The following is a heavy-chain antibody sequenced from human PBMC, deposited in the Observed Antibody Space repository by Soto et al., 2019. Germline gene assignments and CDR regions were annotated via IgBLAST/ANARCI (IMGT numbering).Heavy chain of an antibody. CDR1: GFSLSSTRMA. J-gene: IGHJ4*02. CDR2: IYWDDDK. CDR3: AHIVVAGLGYYFDY. V-gene: IGHV2-5*02. D-gene: IGHD6-19*01. Sequence: QITLKESGPTLVKPTQTLTLTCTFSGFSLSSTRMAVGWIRQPPGKALEWLALIYWDDDKRYSPFLKSRLTITKDPSKNQVVLTMSNMDPVDTARYYCAHIVVAGLGYYFDYWGQGTLVTVPS.